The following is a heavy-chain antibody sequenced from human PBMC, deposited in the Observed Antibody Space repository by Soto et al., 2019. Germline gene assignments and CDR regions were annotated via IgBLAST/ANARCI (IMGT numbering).Heavy chain of an antibody. V-gene: IGHV3-49*03. CDR2: IRSKAYGGTT. D-gene: IGHD5-12*01. Sequence: GESLKISCTASGFTFGDYAMSWFRQAPGKGLEWVGFIRSKAYGGTTEYAASVKGRFTISRDDSKSIAYLQMNSLKTEDTAVYYCTRGYSGYYYYYMDVWGKGTTVTVSS. CDR3: TRGYSGYYYYYMDV. J-gene: IGHJ6*03. CDR1: GFTFGDYA.